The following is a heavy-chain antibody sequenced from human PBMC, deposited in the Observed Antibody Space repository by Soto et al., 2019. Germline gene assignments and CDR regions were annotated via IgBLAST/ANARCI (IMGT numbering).Heavy chain of an antibody. V-gene: IGHV3-64D*06. CDR3: VKALSARYNSAKAFDV. J-gene: IGHJ3*01. CDR1: GFTFSSYA. Sequence: GGSLRLSCSASGFTFSSYAMHWVRQGPGKGLEYVSAISNNGGSTYYADSVNGRFAVFRDNSKNTLDLQLSSLRVEDTAFYYCVKALSARYNSAKAFDVWGQGTMVTVSS. D-gene: IGHD2-2*02. CDR2: ISNNGGST.